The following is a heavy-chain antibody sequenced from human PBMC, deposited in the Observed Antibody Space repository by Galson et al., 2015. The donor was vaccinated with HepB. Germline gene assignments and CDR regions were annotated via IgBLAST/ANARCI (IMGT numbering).Heavy chain of an antibody. CDR3: AKWGGAVDY. Sequence: SLRLSCAASGFTFSTSTMNWVRQAPGKGLEWVSAVSGSAVSTYYAGSAKGRFTISRDNSKNTLFLQMKSLRAEDTAIYYCAKWGGAVDYWCQGTLVTVSS. D-gene: IGHD1-26*01. V-gene: IGHV3-23*01. J-gene: IGHJ4*02. CDR1: GFTFSTST. CDR2: VSGSAVST.